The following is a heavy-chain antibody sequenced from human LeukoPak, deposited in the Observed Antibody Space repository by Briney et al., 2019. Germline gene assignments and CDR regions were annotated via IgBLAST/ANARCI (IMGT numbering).Heavy chain of an antibody. CDR1: GYTFTSYD. D-gene: IGHD6-13*01. J-gene: IGHJ4*02. CDR3: LISASDHYFFDY. V-gene: IGHV1-8*01. Sequence: GASVKVSCKASGYTFTSYDINWVRQATGQGLEWMGWMNPNSGNTGYAQNFQGRVTMTRSTSINTAYMELNSLKSGDTAVYYCLISASDHYFFDYWGQGTLVTVSS. CDR2: MNPNSGNT.